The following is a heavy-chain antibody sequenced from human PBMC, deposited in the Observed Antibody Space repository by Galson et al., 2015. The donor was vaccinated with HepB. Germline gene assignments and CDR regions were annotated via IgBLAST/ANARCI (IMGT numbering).Heavy chain of an antibody. V-gene: IGHV3-21*01. CDR2: ISSSSSYI. J-gene: IGHJ6*02. CDR3: ARDRGTQLVGNYYFGMDV. CDR1: GFTFSSYS. Sequence: SLRLSCAASGFTFSSYSMNWVRQAPGKGLEWVSSISSSSSYIYYADSVKGRFTISRDNAKNSLYLQMNSLRAEDTAVYYCARDRGTQLVGNYYFGMDVWGQGTTVTVSS. D-gene: IGHD6-6*01.